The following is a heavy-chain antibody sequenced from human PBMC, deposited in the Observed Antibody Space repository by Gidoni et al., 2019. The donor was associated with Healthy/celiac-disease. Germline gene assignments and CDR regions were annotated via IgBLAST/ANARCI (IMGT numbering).Heavy chain of an antibody. D-gene: IGHD3-3*01. CDR1: GGSISSSSYY. CDR3: ARLTPNEYYEFWSGYWPALRYFDL. CDR2: IYYSGRT. V-gene: IGHV4-39*01. Sequence: QLQLQESGPGLVKPSETPSLTCTVSGGSISSSSYYWGWIRQPPGKGLEWIGSIYYSGRTYYNPSLKSRVTISVDTSKNQFSLKLSSVTAADTAVDYCARLTPNEYYEFWSGYWPALRYFDLWGRGTLVTVSS. J-gene: IGHJ2*01.